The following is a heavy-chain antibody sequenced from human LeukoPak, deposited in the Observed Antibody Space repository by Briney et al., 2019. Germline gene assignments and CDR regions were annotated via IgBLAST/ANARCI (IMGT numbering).Heavy chain of an antibody. D-gene: IGHD6-13*01. CDR3: AKASHSSSYIDY. J-gene: IGHJ4*02. CDR1: GFTFSSYA. CDR2: ISYDGSNK. V-gene: IGHV3-30-3*01. Sequence: GRSLRLSCAASGFTFSSYAMHWVRQAPGKGLEWVAVISYDGSNKYYADSVKGRFTISRDNSKNTLYLQMNSLRAEDTAVYYCAKASHSSSYIDYWGQGTLVTVSS.